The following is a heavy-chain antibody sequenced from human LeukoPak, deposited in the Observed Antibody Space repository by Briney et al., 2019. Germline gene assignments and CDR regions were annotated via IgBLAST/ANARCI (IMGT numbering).Heavy chain of an antibody. CDR2: IYYSGST. D-gene: IGHD6-25*01. J-gene: IGHJ4*02. V-gene: IGHV4-59*01. CDR1: GGSFNHYY. CDR3: ARGDIAAADIDY. Sequence: SSETLSLICTVSGGSFNHYYWIWIRQPPGKGLEWIGYIYYSGSTNYNPSLMSRVSIAVHTSKNQFSLKLSAVTAADTAVYFCARGDIAAADIDYWGQGTLVTVSS.